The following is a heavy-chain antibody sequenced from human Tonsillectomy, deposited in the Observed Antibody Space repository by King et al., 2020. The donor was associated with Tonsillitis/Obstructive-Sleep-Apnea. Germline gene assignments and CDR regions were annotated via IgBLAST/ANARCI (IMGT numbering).Heavy chain of an antibody. Sequence: VQLVESGGGLVQPGGSLRLSCAASGFTFSSYAMHWVRQAPGKGLEYVSAISSNGGSTYYANSVKGRFTISRDNSKNTLYLQMGSLRAEDMAVYYCARDRGVDGKGFDPWGQGTLVTASS. J-gene: IGHJ5*02. CDR1: GFTFSSYA. CDR3: ARDRGVDGKGFDP. V-gene: IGHV3-64*01. D-gene: IGHD3-10*01. CDR2: ISSNGGST.